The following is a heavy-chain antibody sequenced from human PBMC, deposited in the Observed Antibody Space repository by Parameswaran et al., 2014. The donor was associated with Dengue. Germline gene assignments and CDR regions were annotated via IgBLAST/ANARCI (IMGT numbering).Heavy chain of an antibody. CDR3: ARVRRIVGVTAIYDAFDI. D-gene: IGHD2-21*02. Sequence: WVRQAPGQGLEWMGGIIPILGTTNYAQKFQGRLIITADKTTSTAYMDLSGLRSEDTAVYYCARVRRIVGVTAIYDAFDIWGQGDNGHRLL. CDR2: IIPILGTT. J-gene: IGHJ3*02. V-gene: IGHV1-69*06.